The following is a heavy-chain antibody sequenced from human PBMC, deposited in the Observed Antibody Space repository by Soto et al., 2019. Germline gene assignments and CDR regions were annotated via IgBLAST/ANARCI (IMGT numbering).Heavy chain of an antibody. CDR3: ARATVTTGWFDP. V-gene: IGHV1-24*01. CDR1: GYTLTELS. CDR2: FDPEDGET. Sequence: ASVKVSCKVSGYTLTELSMHWVRQAPGKGLEWMGGFDPEDGETIYAQKFQGRVTMTEDTSTDAAYMELSSLRSEDTAVYYCARATVTTGWFDPWCQGTLVTVSS. J-gene: IGHJ5*02. D-gene: IGHD4-17*01.